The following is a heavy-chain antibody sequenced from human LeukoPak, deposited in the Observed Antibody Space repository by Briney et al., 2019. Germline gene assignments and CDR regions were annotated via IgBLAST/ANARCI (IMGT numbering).Heavy chain of an antibody. CDR2: ISTSSSYT. CDR3: ARYASGSFSTYDY. J-gene: IGHJ4*02. V-gene: IGHV3-11*03. CDR1: GFTFNDYY. D-gene: IGHD3-10*01. Sequence: SGGSLRLSCAASGFTFNDYYMSWIRQAPGKGLEWISYISTSSSYTDYADSVKGRFTISRDNAKNSLYLQMNSLRAEDTAVYYCARYASGSFSTYDYWGQGTLVTVSS.